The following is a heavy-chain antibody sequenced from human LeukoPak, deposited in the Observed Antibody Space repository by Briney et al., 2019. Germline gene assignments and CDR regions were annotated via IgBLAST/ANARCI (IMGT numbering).Heavy chain of an antibody. CDR3: TRTGSTGGY. V-gene: IGHV4-61*01. CDR2: IHYGGST. J-gene: IGHJ4*02. D-gene: IGHD1-7*01. CDR1: GGSVSGGNYY. Sequence: ASETLSLTCTVSGGSVSGGNYYCSWIRQSPGKGLEWIGYIHYGGSTVYNPSLKSRVTMSIDTSKNQFSLNLSSATAADTAVYYCTRTGSTGGYWGQGTLVTVSS.